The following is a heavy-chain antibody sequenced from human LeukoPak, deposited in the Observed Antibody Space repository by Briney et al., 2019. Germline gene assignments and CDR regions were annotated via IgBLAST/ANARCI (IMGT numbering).Heavy chain of an antibody. J-gene: IGHJ4*02. Sequence: QSGGSLRLSCAASGFTFSSYGMHWVRQAPGKGLEWVAFIRYDGSNKYYADSVKGRFTISRDNSRNTLYLQMNSLRAEDTAVYYCAKDGGFGEFSYFDYWGQGTLVTVSS. D-gene: IGHD3-10*01. CDR1: GFTFSSYG. CDR2: IRYDGSNK. CDR3: AKDGGFGEFSYFDY. V-gene: IGHV3-30*02.